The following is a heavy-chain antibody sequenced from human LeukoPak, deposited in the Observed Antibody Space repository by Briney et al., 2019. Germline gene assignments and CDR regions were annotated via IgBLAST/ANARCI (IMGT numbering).Heavy chain of an antibody. CDR3: ARPSRRGYDILTGYGNWFDP. D-gene: IGHD3-9*01. J-gene: IGHJ5*02. CDR1: GGSFSGYY. CDR2: INHSGST. Sequence: PSETLSLTCAVYGGSFSGYYWSWIRQPPGKGLEWIGEINHSGSTNYNPSLKSRVTISVDTSKNQFSLKLSSVTAADTAVYYCARPSRRGYDILTGYGNWFDPWGQGTLVTVSS. V-gene: IGHV4-34*01.